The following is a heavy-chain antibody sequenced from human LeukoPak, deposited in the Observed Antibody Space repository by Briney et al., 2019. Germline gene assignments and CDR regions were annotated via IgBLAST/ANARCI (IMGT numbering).Heavy chain of an antibody. CDR3: ARVLVVAATPTEVNNWFDP. V-gene: IGHV4-4*07. D-gene: IGHD2-15*01. Sequence: PSETLSLTCTVSGGSISSYYWSWIRQPAGKGLEWIERIYTSGSTNYNHSLKSRVTMSVDTSKNQFSLKLSSVTAADTAVYYCARVLVVAATPTEVNNWFDPWGQGTLVTVSS. CDR1: GGSISSYY. CDR2: IYTSGST. J-gene: IGHJ5*02.